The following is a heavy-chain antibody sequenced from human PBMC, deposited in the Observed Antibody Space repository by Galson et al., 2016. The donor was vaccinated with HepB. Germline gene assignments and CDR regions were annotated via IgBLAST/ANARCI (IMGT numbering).Heavy chain of an antibody. J-gene: IGHJ4*02. Sequence: SETLSLTCAVSGASISNNYWWGWVRQSPEKGLEWIGEIYQTGTANYNPSFTRRATIAVDTSKNQISLRLDSVTAADTAVYYCTGGTLGTSATMAFDYWGQGTLVSVSS. CDR2: IYQTGTA. V-gene: IGHV4-4*02. D-gene: IGHD4/OR15-4a*01. CDR3: TGGTLGTSATMAFDY. CDR1: GASISNNYW.